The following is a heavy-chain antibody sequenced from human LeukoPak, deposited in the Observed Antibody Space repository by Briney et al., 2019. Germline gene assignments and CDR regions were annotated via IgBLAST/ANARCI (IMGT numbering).Heavy chain of an antibody. D-gene: IGHD6-19*01. Sequence: ASVTVSCKASGYIFTIYYIHWVRQAPGQGLEWMGIINPSGGTTNYAQKFQGRVTMTRDTSTSTVYMELSSLRSDDTAVYYCARFAVHRRIAVAGQFGLDYWGQGTLVTVSS. CDR3: ARFAVHRRIAVAGQFGLDY. V-gene: IGHV1-46*01. CDR1: GYIFTIYY. CDR2: INPSGGTT. J-gene: IGHJ4*02.